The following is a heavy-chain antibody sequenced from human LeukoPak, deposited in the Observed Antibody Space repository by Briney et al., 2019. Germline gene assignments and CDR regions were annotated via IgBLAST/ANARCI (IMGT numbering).Heavy chain of an antibody. D-gene: IGHD7-27*01. V-gene: IGHV4-59*12. CDR2: MYYSGTT. CDR1: GSSMNLYS. J-gene: IGHJ4*02. CDR3: ARLAWGRLDY. Sequence: SETLSLTCSVSGSSMNLYSWNWIRQSPGKGLEWIAYMYYSGTTNYNPSLENRAAISLDLSRHQFSLRLNSVTAADTAVYYCARLAWGRLDYWGQGTLVTVSS.